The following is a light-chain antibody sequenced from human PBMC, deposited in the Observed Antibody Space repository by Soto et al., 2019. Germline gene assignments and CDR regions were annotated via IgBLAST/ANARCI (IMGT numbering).Light chain of an antibody. CDR1: SSDVGSYNL. CDR2: EGS. V-gene: IGLV2-23*03. J-gene: IGLJ2*01. Sequence: QSVLTQPASVSGSPGQSITISCTGTSSDVGSYNLVSWYQQHPGKAPKLMIYEGSKRPSGVSNRFSGSKSGNTASLTISGLQAEDEAEYYCCSYAGGSGFVVFGGGTPLTVL. CDR3: CSYAGGSGFVV.